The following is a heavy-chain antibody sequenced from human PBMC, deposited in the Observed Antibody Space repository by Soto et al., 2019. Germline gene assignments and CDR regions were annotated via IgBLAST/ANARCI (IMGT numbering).Heavy chain of an antibody. CDR2: ISYGGRT. CDR3: ARPRARDYGGNHNPYHFDR. Sequence: TLSFTCTVSGASIITDNYFWVWIRQSPRRGLELIGSISYGGRTYDNPSLQSRVTISIDASKNQFSLKLTSVTTADTVVHYCARPRARDYGGNHNPYHFDRWRQGALVTVSS. D-gene: IGHD4-17*01. J-gene: IGHJ4*02. V-gene: IGHV4-39*01. CDR1: GASIITDNYF.